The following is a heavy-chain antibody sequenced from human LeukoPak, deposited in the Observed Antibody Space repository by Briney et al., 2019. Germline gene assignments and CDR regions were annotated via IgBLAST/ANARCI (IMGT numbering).Heavy chain of an antibody. J-gene: IGHJ4*02. CDR1: GYSISSGYY. CDR2: IYHSGSA. Sequence: SETLSLTCAVSGYSISSGYYWGWIRQPPGKGLVWIGSIYHSGSAYYNPSLKSRVTISVDTSKNQFSLKLSSVTAADTAVYYCARHLSVLMVYAIARKDYWGQGTLVTVSS. D-gene: IGHD2-8*01. V-gene: IGHV4-38-2*01. CDR3: ARHLSVLMVYAIARKDY.